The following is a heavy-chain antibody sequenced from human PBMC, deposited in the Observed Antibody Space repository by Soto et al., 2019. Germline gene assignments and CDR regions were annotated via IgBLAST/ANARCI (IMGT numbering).Heavy chain of an antibody. V-gene: IGHV4-30-4*01. CDR1: GGSISSGDYY. CDR3: ARDVTVTTLGGMDV. CDR2: IYYSGST. D-gene: IGHD4-17*01. Sequence: PSETLSLTCTVSGGSISSGDYYWSWIRQPPGKGLEWIGYIYYSGSTYYNPSLKSRVTISVDTSKNQFSLKLSSVTAADTAVYYCARDVTVTTLGGMDVWGQGTMVTVSS. J-gene: IGHJ6*02.